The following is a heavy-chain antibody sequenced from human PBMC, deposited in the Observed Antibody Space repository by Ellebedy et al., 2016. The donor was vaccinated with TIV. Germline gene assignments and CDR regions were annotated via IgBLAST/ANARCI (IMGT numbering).Heavy chain of an antibody. Sequence: AASVKVSCKASGYTFTSSGISWVRQAPGQGLEWMGWISVYNGDTNYAQKFQGRVTMTTDTSTSTAYMELRSLISDDTAVYYCARGFYEKFDPWGQGTLVTVSS. J-gene: IGHJ5*02. CDR1: GYTFTSSG. CDR3: ARGFYEKFDP. CDR2: ISVYNGDT. V-gene: IGHV1-18*04. D-gene: IGHD2/OR15-2a*01.